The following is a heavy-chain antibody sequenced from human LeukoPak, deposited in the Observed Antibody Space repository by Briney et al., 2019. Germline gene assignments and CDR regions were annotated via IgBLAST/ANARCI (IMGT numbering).Heavy chain of an antibody. CDR3: ASYFFDQSKALDI. D-gene: IGHD3-9*01. V-gene: IGHV4-39*07. J-gene: IGHJ3*02. CDR1: GGSISSISYY. CDR2: LYYTGST. Sequence: SETLSLTCTVSGGSISSISYYWGWIRQPPGEGLEWIGSLYYTGSTYYNPSLRSRVTISVDTSKNQFSLKLSSVTAADTAVYYCASYFFDQSKALDIWGQGTMVTVSA.